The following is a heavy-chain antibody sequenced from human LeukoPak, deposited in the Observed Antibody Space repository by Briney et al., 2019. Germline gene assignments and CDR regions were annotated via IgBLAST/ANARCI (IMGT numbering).Heavy chain of an antibody. CDR1: GGSFSGYY. J-gene: IGHJ5*02. D-gene: IGHD2-2*01. CDR3: ARSIVVVPAATNWFDP. V-gene: IGHV4-34*01. Sequence: SETLSLTCAVYGGSFSGYYWSWVRQPPGKGLEWIGEINHSGSNNYNPSLKSRVTISVDTSKNQSSLKLSSVPAADTAVYYCARSIVVVPAATNWFDPWGQGTLVTVSS. CDR2: INHSGSN.